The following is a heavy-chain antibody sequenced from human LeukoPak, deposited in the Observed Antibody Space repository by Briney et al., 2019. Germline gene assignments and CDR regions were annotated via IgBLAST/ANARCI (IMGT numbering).Heavy chain of an antibody. Sequence: ASVKVSCKASGYTFTGYYMHWVRQAPGQGLEWMGWISAYNGNTNYAQKLQGRVTMTTDTSTSTAYMELRSLRSDDTAVYYCARESPAVLRYFDWLSGAYYYYYGMDVWGQGTTVTVSS. J-gene: IGHJ6*02. CDR3: ARESPAVLRYFDWLSGAYYYYYGMDV. V-gene: IGHV1-18*04. CDR1: GYTFTGYY. CDR2: ISAYNGNT. D-gene: IGHD3-9*01.